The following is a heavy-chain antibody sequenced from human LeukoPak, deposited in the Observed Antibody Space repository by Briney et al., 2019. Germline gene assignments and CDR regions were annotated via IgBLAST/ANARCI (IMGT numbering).Heavy chain of an antibody. CDR2: IYSGGST. J-gene: IGHJ4*02. CDR1: GFTVSSNY. V-gene: IGHV3-66*02. Sequence: GGSLRLSCAASGFTVSSNYMTWVRQAPGKVLDWVSVIYSGGSTYYADSVKGRFTISRDNSKNTLFLQMNSLRPEDTAVYYCARGASGTYYFGYWGRGPLVTVSS. CDR3: ARGASGTYYFGY. D-gene: IGHD1-26*01.